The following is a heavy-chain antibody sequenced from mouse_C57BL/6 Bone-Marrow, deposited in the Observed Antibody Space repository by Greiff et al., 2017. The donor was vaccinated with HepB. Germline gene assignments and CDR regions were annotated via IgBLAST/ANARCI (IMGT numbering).Heavy chain of an antibody. CDR1: GFTFSDYG. CDR2: ISSGSSTI. V-gene: IGHV5-17*01. CDR3: EMNWGEDYYAMDY. D-gene: IGHD4-1*01. Sequence: EVQLVESGGGLVKPGGSLKLSCAASGFTFSDYGMHWVRQAPEKGLEWVAYISSGSSTIYYADTVKGRFTISRDNANNTLFLQMTSLRSEDTAMYYCEMNWGEDYYAMDYWGQGTSVTVSS. J-gene: IGHJ4*01.